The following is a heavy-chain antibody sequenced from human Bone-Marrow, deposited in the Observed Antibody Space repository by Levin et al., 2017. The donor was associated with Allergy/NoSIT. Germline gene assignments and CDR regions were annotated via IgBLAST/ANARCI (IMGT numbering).Heavy chain of an antibody. D-gene: IGHD3-16*02. CDR2: IYPGDSDT. CDR3: ARQLTPSVITFGGVIVRGFDY. Sequence: PGGSLRLSCKGSGYSFTSYWIGWVRQMPGKGLEWMGIIYPGDSDTRYSPSFQGQVTISADKSISTAYLQWSSLKASDTAMYYCARQLTPSVITFGGVIVRGFDYWGQGTLVTVSS. J-gene: IGHJ4*02. CDR1: GYSFTSYW. V-gene: IGHV5-51*01.